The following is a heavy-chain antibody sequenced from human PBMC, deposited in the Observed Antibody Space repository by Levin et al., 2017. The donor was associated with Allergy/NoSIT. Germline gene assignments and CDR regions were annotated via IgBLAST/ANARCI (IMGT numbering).Heavy chain of an antibody. CDR3: ARSARRGWYYFDY. V-gene: IGHV4-39*07. J-gene: IGHJ4*02. Sequence: SETLSLTCTVSGGSISSSSYYWGWIRQPPGTGLEWIGSIYYSGSTYYNPSLKSRVTISVDTSKNQFSLKLSSVTAADTAVYYCARSARRGWYYFDYWGQGTLVTVSS. CDR1: GGSISSSSYY. D-gene: IGHD6-19*01. CDR2: IYYSGST.